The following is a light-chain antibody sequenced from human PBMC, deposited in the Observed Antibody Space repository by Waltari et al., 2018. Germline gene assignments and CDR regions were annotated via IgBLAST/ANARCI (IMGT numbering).Light chain of an antibody. J-gene: IGKJ4*01. CDR2: ATS. Sequence: DIQMTPSPSSLSASVGDIVTITCRASQSISIYLNWYQQKRGKAPNLLIYATSNLQTGVPSRFSGSGSGTDFTLTISSLQPEDFATYFCQQSYNTALTFGGGTKVEIK. V-gene: IGKV1-39*01. CDR1: QSISIY. CDR3: QQSYNTALT.